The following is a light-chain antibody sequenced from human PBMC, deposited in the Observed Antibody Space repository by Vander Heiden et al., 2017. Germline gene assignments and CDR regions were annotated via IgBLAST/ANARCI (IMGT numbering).Light chain of an antibody. V-gene: IGLV1-40*01. CDR3: QSYDSSLSVYVV. CDR1: SPKIGAGDD. Sequence: QSVLTQPPSVSGARGKRVTIPRTGSSPKIGAGDDVHGYQQLPGTAPKLLIYVNSTRPSGVPDRFSGSKSGTSASLAITGLQAEDEADYYCQSYDSSLSVYVVFGGGTKLTVL. J-gene: IGLJ2*01. CDR2: VNS.